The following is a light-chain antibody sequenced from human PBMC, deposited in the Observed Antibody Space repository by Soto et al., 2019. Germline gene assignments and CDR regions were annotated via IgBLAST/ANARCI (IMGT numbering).Light chain of an antibody. J-gene: IGKJ1*01. CDR1: PSVGSSY. CDR2: GAS. Sequence: VVTQYPGTLSLSPGERATLSCGASPSVGSSYLAWYKQKPGQAPRLLIYGASTRATGIPDRFSGSGSGTEYTVTIIRLEPEDFAVYYCEQYINSPWTCGQGTKVEI. V-gene: IGKV3-20*01. CDR3: EQYINSPWT.